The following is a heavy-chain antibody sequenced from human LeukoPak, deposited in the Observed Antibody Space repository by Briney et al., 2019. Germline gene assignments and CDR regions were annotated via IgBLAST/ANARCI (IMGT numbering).Heavy chain of an antibody. D-gene: IGHD3-9*01. CDR1: GDTFSSYV. CDR3: AKTFLTAYDTYFYYYGLDV. Sequence: SVKVSCKASGDTFSSYVISWVRQAPGQGLEWMGWINPVFGTAHYAQKFQDRVTITADESTSTAYMELSSLRSEDTAVYYCAKTFLTAYDTYFYYYGLDVWGQGTPVTVSS. CDR2: INPVFGTA. V-gene: IGHV1-69*01. J-gene: IGHJ6*02.